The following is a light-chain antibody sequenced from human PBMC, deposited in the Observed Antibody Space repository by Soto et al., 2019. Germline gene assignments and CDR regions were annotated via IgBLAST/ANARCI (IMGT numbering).Light chain of an antibody. Sequence: DIMSYPSPGTLSLSPGERATLSSRASQSVSSSYLAWYQQKPGQAPRLLIYGASSRATGIPDRFSGSGSGTDFTLTISSLEPEDFAVYYCQQRSNWPWTVGQGTKVDIK. J-gene: IGKJ1*01. CDR1: QSVSSSY. CDR3: QQRSNWPWT. V-gene: IGKV3D-20*02. CDR2: GAS.